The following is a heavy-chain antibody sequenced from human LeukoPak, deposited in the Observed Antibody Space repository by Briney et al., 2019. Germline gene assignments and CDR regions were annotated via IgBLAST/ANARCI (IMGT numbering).Heavy chain of an antibody. Sequence: GGSLRLSCAASGFTISSYSMNWVRQAPGKGLEWVSSISSSSSYIYYADSVKGRFTISRDNAKNSLYLQMNSLRAEDTAVYYCARDRSSGWSDDAFDIWGQGTMVTVSS. J-gene: IGHJ3*02. CDR1: GFTISSYS. V-gene: IGHV3-21*01. D-gene: IGHD6-19*01. CDR2: ISSSSSYI. CDR3: ARDRSSGWSDDAFDI.